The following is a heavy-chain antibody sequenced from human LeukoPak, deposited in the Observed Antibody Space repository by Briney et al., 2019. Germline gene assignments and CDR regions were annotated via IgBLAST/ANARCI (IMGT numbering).Heavy chain of an antibody. D-gene: IGHD5-12*01. CDR1: GYTFTSYG. CDR3: ARDQGGYDSPSYYYYGMDV. CDR2: ISAYNGNI. Sequence: ASVKVSCKASGYTFTSYGISWVRQAPGQGLEWMGWISAYNGNINYAQKLQGRVTMTTDTSTSTAYMELRSLRSDDTAVYYCARDQGGYDSPSYYYYGMDVWGQGTTVTVSS. V-gene: IGHV1-18*01. J-gene: IGHJ6*02.